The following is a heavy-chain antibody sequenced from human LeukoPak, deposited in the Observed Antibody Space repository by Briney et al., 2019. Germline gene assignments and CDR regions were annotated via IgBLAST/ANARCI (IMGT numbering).Heavy chain of an antibody. CDR1: GGTFSSYA. CDR2: IIPIFGTA. V-gene: IGHV1-69*13. D-gene: IGHD6-25*01. CDR3: ASLRTPPAGVDYYYYGMDV. Sequence: SVKVSCKASGGTFSSYAISWVRQAPGQGLEWMGGIIPIFGTANYAQKFQGRVTITADESTSTANMELSSLRSEDTAVYYCASLRTPPAGVDYYYYGMDVWGQGTTVTVSS. J-gene: IGHJ6*02.